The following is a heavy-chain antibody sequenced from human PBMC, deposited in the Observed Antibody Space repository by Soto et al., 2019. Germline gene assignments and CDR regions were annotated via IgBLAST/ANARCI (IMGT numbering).Heavy chain of an antibody. CDR3: ARGSNHFDY. V-gene: IGHV3-74*01. CDR1: GSTFSPFW. CDR2: INSDGNST. Sequence: GGSLRLSFEPSGSTFSPFWMPWVRQVPGKGPVWVSRINSDGNSTSSADSVKGRFTISRDNAKNTLYLQMNSLRAEDTAVYYCARGSNHFDYWGQGTLVTVSS. J-gene: IGHJ4*02. D-gene: IGHD4-4*01.